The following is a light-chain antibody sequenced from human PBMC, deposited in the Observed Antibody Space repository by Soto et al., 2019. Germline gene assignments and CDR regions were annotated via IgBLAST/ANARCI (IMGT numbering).Light chain of an antibody. Sequence: QSVLPQPASVSGSPGQSITISCTGTSSDVGAYNYVSWYQHHPGKAPTLMIYDVSNRPSGVSNRFSGSKSGNTASLTISGLQAEDEADYYCTSYTTSSTYVVFGAGTKLTVL. J-gene: IGLJ2*01. V-gene: IGLV2-14*03. CDR2: DVS. CDR3: TSYTTSSTYVV. CDR1: SSDVGAYNY.